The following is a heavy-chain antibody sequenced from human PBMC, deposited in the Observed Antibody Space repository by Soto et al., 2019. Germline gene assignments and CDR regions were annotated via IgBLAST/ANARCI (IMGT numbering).Heavy chain of an antibody. CDR1: GYTFTSYG. CDR3: ARGRDDYGGKWADWYFDL. J-gene: IGHJ2*01. Sequence: QVPLVQSGAEVKKPGASVKVSCKASGYTFTSYGISWVRQAPGQGLEWMGWISAYNGNTNYAQKLQGRVTMTTDTCTSTAYMELRSLRSDDTAVYYCARGRDDYGGKWADWYFDLWGRGTLVTVSS. D-gene: IGHD4-17*01. CDR2: ISAYNGNT. V-gene: IGHV1-18*01.